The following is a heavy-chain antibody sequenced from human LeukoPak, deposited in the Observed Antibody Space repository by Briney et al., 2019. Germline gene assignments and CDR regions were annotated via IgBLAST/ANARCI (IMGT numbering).Heavy chain of an antibody. CDR3: ARERRPTYYDFWSGYYI. V-gene: IGHV4-34*01. Sequence: SETLSLTCTVSGGSISGYYWSWIRQPPGKGLEWIGEINHSGSTNYNPSLKSRVTISVDTSKNQFSLKLSSVTAADTAVYYCARERRPTYYDFWSGYYIWGRGTLVTVSS. CDR2: INHSGST. CDR1: GGSISGYY. D-gene: IGHD3-3*01. J-gene: IGHJ4*02.